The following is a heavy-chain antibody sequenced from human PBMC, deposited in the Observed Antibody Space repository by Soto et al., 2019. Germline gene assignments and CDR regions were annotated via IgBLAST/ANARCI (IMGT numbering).Heavy chain of an antibody. CDR2: INHSGST. V-gene: IGHV4-34*01. J-gene: IGHJ4*02. Sequence: SETLSLTCAVYGGSFSGYYWSWIRQPPGKGLEWIGEINHSGSTNYNPSLKSRVTISVDTSKNQFSLKLSSVTAADTAVYYCARLASLDDFWSGYSFLVDYWGQGTLVTVSS. CDR3: ARLASLDDFWSGYSFLVDY. D-gene: IGHD3-3*01. CDR1: GGSFSGYY.